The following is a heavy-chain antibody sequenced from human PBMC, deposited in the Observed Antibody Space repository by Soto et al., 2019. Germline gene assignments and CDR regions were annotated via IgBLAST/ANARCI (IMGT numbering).Heavy chain of an antibody. CDR1: VYSFTSQW. Sequence: PGESLKISCKGSVYSFTSQWIGWVRQMPGKGLEWMGIIYPGDSDIRYSPSFQGQVTISAGKAISTAYLQWSSLKASDTAMYHCARLGTSGYWYYYSGMAVWGQGTTVTVSS. CDR3: ARLGTSGYWYYYSGMAV. CDR2: IYPGDSDI. V-gene: IGHV5-51*01. J-gene: IGHJ6*02. D-gene: IGHD3-22*01.